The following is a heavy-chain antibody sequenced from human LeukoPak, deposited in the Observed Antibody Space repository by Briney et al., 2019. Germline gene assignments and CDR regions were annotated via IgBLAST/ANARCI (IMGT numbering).Heavy chain of an antibody. CDR1: GFTVSNNY. D-gene: IGHD5-18*01. Sequence: PGGSLRLSCAASGFTVSNNYMSWVRQAPGKGLEWVSVIYSGGSTYYADSVKGRFTISRDKSKNTLYLQMNSLRIEDTAVYYCTKDRSYGRSYFDYWGQGTLVTVAS. V-gene: IGHV3-66*02. CDR3: TKDRSYGRSYFDY. CDR2: IYSGGST. J-gene: IGHJ4*02.